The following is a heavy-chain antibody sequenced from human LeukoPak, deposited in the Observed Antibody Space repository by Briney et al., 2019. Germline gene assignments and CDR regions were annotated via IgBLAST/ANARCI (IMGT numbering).Heavy chain of an antibody. CDR1: GGSISSSSYY. CDR3: ARAPRGVRHFDY. V-gene: IGHV4-61*01. Sequence: SETLSLTCTVSGGSISSSSYYWSWIRQPPGKGLEWIGYIYYSGSTNYNPSLKSRVTISVDTSKNQFSLKLSSVTAADTAVYYCARAPRGVRHFDYWGQGTLVTVSS. CDR2: IYYSGST. J-gene: IGHJ4*02. D-gene: IGHD3-10*01.